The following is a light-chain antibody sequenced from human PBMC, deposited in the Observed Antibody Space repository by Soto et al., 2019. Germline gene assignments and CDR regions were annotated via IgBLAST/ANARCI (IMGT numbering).Light chain of an antibody. CDR3: QQTYKIPQT. Sequence: DIQMSQSPSALSASVGDRVTIACRASQSVSNWLAWYQQKPGRAPKLLIYDASSLESGVPSRFSGSGSGTDFTLTISSLQPEDFATYFCQQTYKIPQTFGQGTKVDIK. CDR1: QSVSNW. V-gene: IGKV1-5*01. CDR2: DAS. J-gene: IGKJ1*01.